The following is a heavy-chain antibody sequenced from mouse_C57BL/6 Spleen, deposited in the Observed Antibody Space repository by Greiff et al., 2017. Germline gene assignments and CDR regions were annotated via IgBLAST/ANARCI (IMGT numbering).Heavy chain of an antibody. CDR1: GFSLTSYG. V-gene: IGHV2-5*01. J-gene: IGHJ4*01. D-gene: IGHD1-1*01. CDR3: ANRNYYGSHYYAMDY. CDR2: IWRGGST. Sequence: VQLQQSGPGLVQPSQSLSITCTVSGFSLTSYGVHWVRQSPGKGLEWLGVIWRGGSTDYNAAFMSRLSITKDNSKSQVFFKMNSLQADDTAIYYCANRNYYGSHYYAMDYWGQGTSVTVSS.